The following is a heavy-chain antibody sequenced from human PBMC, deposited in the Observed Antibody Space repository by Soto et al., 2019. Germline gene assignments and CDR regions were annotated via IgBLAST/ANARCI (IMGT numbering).Heavy chain of an antibody. CDR2: ITETGGDT. Sequence: EVQLLESGGDLVQPGGSLRLSCAASGFTFSKFVMRWVRQTPGKGLEWVSTITETGGDTYYTDSVKGRFTISRDNSKNTLYLQMNSLRAEDTALYYCTKASPDRHHMDVWGQGTTVTVSS. CDR3: TKASPDRHHMDV. V-gene: IGHV3-23*01. J-gene: IGHJ6*02. CDR1: GFTFSKFV.